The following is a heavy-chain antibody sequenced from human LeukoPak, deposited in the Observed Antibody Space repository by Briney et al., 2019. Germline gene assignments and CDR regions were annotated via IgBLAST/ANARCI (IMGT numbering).Heavy chain of an antibody. CDR3: ARGIITMIVVVTTGFDY. Sequence: PGGSLRLSCAASGFTFSSYSMNWVRQAPGKGLEWVSSISSSSSYIYYADSVKGRFTISRDNAKNSLYLQMNSLRAEDTAVYYCARGIITMIVVVTTGFDYWGQGTLVTVSS. CDR2: ISSSSSYI. V-gene: IGHV3-21*01. CDR1: GFTFSSYS. D-gene: IGHD3-22*01. J-gene: IGHJ4*02.